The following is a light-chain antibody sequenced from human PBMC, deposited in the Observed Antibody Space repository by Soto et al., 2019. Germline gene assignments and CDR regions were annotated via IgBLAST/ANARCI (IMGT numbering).Light chain of an antibody. V-gene: IGKV1-27*01. CDR2: AAS. CDR1: QGISNY. J-gene: IGKJ3*01. Sequence: DIQMTQSPSSLSASVGDRVTITCRASQGISNYLAWYQQKPGKVPKLLIYAASTLQSGVPSRFSGSGSGTAFTLTISSVQPEDVATYYWQEYNYAPFTFGPGTKVYIK. CDR3: QEYNYAPFT.